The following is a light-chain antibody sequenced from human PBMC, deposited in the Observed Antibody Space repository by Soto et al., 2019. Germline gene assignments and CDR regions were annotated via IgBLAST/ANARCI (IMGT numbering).Light chain of an antibody. Sequence: MTQSPATLSLSPGERATLSCRASQSISSWLAWYQHKPGKDPKLLIYDASSLESGVPSRFSGSGSGTEFTLTISSLQPDDFATYYCQQYNSYSWTFGQGTKVDI. CDR3: QQYNSYSWT. V-gene: IGKV1-5*01. J-gene: IGKJ1*01. CDR1: QSISSW. CDR2: DAS.